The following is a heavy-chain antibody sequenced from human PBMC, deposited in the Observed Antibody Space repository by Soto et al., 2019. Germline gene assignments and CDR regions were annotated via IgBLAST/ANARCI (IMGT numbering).Heavy chain of an antibody. Sequence: QVQLVESRGGVVQPGRSLRLSCAASGFTFSSYGMHWVRQAPGKGLEWVAVISYDGSNKYYADSVKGRFTISRDNSKNTLYLQMNSLRAEDTAVYYCAKIRYSSSSFPIPNYYYGVDVWGQGTTVTVSS. CDR1: GFTFSSYG. CDR2: ISYDGSNK. V-gene: IGHV3-30*18. J-gene: IGHJ6*02. CDR3: AKIRYSSSSFPIPNYYYGVDV. D-gene: IGHD6-6*01.